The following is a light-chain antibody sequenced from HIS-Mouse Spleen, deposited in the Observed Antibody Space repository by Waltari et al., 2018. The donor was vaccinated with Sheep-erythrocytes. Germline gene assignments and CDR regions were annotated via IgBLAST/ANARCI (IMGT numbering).Light chain of an antibody. J-gene: IGLJ2*01. Sequence: QSVLTQPPSVSGAPGQRVTISCTGSSSNIGAGYDVHWYQQLPGTAPKLLIYGNSHRPSGVPDRFSGSKSGTSVSLAITGLQAEDEADYYCQSYDSSLSGSVFGGGTKLTVL. CDR1: SSNIGAGYD. CDR3: QSYDSSLSGSV. V-gene: IGLV1-40*01. CDR2: GNS.